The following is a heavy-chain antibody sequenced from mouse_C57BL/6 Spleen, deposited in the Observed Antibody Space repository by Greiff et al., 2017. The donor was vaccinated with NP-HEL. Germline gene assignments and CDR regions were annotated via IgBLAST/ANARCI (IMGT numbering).Heavy chain of an antibody. J-gene: IGHJ3*01. V-gene: IGHV3-6*01. CDR3: ARSYGSQAWFAY. CDR1: GYSITSGYY. D-gene: IGHD1-1*01. CDR2: ISYDGSN. Sequence: ESGPGLVKPSQSLSLTCSVTGYSITSGYYWNWIRQFPGNKLEWMGYISYDGSNNYNPSLKNRISITRDTSKNQFFLKLNSVTTEDTATYYCARSYGSQAWFAYWGQGTLVTVSA.